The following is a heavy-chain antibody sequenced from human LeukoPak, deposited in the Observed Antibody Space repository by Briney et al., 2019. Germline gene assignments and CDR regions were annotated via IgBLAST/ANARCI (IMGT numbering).Heavy chain of an antibody. V-gene: IGHV3-11*01. CDR2: ISSSGSTI. J-gene: IGHJ4*02. CDR3: ARDLLDYDILTGYYANY. Sequence: PGGSLRLSCAASGFTFSDYYMSWIRQAPGKGLEWVSYISSSGSTIYYADSVEGRFTISRDNAKNSLYLQMNSLRAEDTAVYYCARDLLDYDILTGYYANYWGQGTLVTVSS. CDR1: GFTFSDYY. D-gene: IGHD3-9*01.